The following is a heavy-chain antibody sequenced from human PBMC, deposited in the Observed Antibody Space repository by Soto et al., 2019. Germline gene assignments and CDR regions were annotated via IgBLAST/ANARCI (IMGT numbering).Heavy chain of an antibody. CDR2: IYPGDSDT. V-gene: IGHV5-51*01. D-gene: IGHD3-16*02. J-gene: IGHJ4*02. CDR3: ARRLYDYVWGSSRSPSDY. Sequence: PGESLKISCKGSGYSLTSYWIGWVRQMPGKGLEWMGIIYPGDSDTRYSPSFQGQVTISADKSISTAYLQWSSLKASDTAMYYCARRLYDYVWGSSRSPSDYWGQGTLVTVSS. CDR1: GYSLTSYW.